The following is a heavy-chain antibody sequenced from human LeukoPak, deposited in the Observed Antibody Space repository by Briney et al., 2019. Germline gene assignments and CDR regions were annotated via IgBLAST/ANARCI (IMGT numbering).Heavy chain of an antibody. CDR2: IYPGDSDT. D-gene: IGHD1-26*01. V-gene: IGHV5-51*01. CDR1: GYSFTSYW. Sequence: GESLKISCKGSGYSFTSYWIGWVRQMPGKGLEWMGIIYPGDSDTRYSPSFQGQVTISADKSTSTAYMELSSLRSEDTAVYYCARVGTGRYDFDQWGQGTLVTVSS. J-gene: IGHJ4*02. CDR3: ARVGTGRYDFDQ.